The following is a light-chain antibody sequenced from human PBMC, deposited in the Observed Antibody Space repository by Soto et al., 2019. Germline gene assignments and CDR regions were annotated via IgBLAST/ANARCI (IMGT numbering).Light chain of an antibody. J-gene: IGLJ2*01. CDR3: SSYTSSSTLVV. Sequence: QSALTQPASVSGSPGQSITISCTGTSSDVGGYNYVCWYQQHPGKAPKLMIYDVSNRPSGASNRFSGSKSGNTASLTISGLQAEDEADYYCSSYTSSSTLVVFGGGTKLTVL. CDR2: DVS. CDR1: SSDVGGYNY. V-gene: IGLV2-14*01.